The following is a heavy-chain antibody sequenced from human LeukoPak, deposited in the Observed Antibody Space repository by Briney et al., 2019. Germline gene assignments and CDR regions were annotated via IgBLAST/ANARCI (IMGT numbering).Heavy chain of an antibody. D-gene: IGHD1-1*01. Sequence: SETLSPTCTVSGGSISSGGYYWSWIRQPPGKGLEWIGEINHSGSTNYNPSLKSRVTISVDTSKNQFSLKLSSVTAADTAVYYCVRERRVTRNGYYFDYWGQGTLVTVSS. V-gene: IGHV4-39*07. CDR1: GGSISSGGYY. J-gene: IGHJ4*02. CDR2: INHSGST. CDR3: VRERRVTRNGYYFDY.